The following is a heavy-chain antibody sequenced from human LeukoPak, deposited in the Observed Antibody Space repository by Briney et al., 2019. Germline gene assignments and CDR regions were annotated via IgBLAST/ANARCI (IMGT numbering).Heavy chain of an antibody. Sequence: GGSLRLSCAASGFTFSSYSMNWVRQAPGKGLEWVSSISSSSSYIYYADSVKGRFTISRDNAKNSLYLQMNSLRAEDTAVYYCARSRAWDTAMVRYFDWGQGTLVTVSS. CDR2: ISSSSSYI. D-gene: IGHD5-18*01. J-gene: IGHJ4*02. V-gene: IGHV3-21*01. CDR1: GFTFSSYS. CDR3: ARSRAWDTAMVRYFD.